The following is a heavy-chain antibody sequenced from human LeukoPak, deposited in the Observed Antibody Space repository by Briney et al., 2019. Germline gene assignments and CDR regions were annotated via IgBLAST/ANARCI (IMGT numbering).Heavy chain of an antibody. V-gene: IGHV3-30-3*01. CDR3: ARGPHIAVAGKEIDY. Sequence: PGGSLRLSCAASGFTFSSYAMHWVRQAPGKGLEWVAAISYDGSNKYYADSVKGRFTISRDNSKNTLYLQMNSLRAEDTAVYYCARGPHIAVAGKEIDYWGQGTLVTVSS. J-gene: IGHJ4*02. D-gene: IGHD6-19*01. CDR1: GFTFSSYA. CDR2: ISYDGSNK.